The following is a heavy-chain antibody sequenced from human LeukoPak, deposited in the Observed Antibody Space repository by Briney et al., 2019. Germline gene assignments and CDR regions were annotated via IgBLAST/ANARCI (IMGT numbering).Heavy chain of an antibody. CDR3: ARRELERPFGY. Sequence: PGGSLRLSCAASGFTFSNYVMRWVRQAPGKGLEWVSGISETGGGRYYTDSVKGRFTISRDNAKNSLYLQMNSLRAEDTAVYYCARRELERPFGYWGQGTLVTVSS. D-gene: IGHD1-1*01. CDR1: GFTFSNYV. J-gene: IGHJ4*02. V-gene: IGHV3-23*01. CDR2: ISETGGGR.